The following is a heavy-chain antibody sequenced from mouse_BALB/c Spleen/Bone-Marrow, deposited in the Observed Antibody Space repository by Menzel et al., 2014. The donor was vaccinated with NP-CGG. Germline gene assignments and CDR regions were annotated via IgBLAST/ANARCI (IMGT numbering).Heavy chain of an antibody. CDR1: GYTFTSYW. D-gene: IGHD2-3*01. CDR2: IYPSDSYT. Sequence: QVQLQQSGAELVRPGASVKLSCKASGYTFTSYWINWVKQRPGQGLEWIGNIYPSDSYTNYNQKFKDKATLTVDKSSSTAFMQLSSPTSEDSAVYYGTRDYDGYQAMDYWGQGTSVTVSS. CDR3: TRDYDGYQAMDY. V-gene: IGHV1-69*02. J-gene: IGHJ4*01.